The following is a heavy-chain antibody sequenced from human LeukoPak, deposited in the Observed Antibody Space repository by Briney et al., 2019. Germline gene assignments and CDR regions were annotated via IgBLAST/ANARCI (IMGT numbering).Heavy chain of an antibody. J-gene: IGHJ5*02. CDR3: ARDGSVQEMATIPYET. V-gene: IGHV3-21*01. D-gene: IGHD5-24*01. CDR1: GFTFSSYS. Sequence: GGSLRLSCAASGFTFSSYSMNWVRQAPGKGVEWVSSISSSSSYIYYADSVKGRFTISRDNAKNSLYLQMNSLRAEDTAVYYCARDGSVQEMATIPYETWGQGTLVTVSS. CDR2: ISSSSSYI.